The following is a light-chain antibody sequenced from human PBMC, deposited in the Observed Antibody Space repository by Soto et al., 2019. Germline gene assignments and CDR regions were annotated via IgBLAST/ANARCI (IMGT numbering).Light chain of an antibody. V-gene: IGKV3-20*01. J-gene: IGKJ5*01. Sequence: EIVLTQSPATLSVSPGERAAVSCRASQSVSNKLAWYQQKPGQAPRLLIYGASNRATGIPDRFSGSGSGTDFTLTISRLEPENSAVYYCQQYGSAPITFGRGTRLEIK. CDR1: QSVSNK. CDR2: GAS. CDR3: QQYGSAPIT.